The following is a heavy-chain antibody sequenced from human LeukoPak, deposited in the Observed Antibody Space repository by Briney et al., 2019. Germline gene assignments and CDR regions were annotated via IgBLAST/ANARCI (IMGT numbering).Heavy chain of an antibody. J-gene: IGHJ6*03. CDR1: GFTFSSYG. CDR2: IRYDGSNK. Sequence: GGSLRLSCAASGFTFSSYGMHWVRQAPGKGLEWVAFIRYDGSNKYYADSVKGRFTISRDNSKNTLYLQMNSLRAEDTAVYYCAKDGLRSGYYYYYMDVWGKGTTVTISS. V-gene: IGHV3-30*02. CDR3: AKDGLRSGYYYYYMDV. D-gene: IGHD5-12*01.